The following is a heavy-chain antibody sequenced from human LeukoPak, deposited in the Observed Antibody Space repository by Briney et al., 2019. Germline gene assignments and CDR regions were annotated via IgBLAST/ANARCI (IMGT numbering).Heavy chain of an antibody. Sequence: GGSLRLSCAASGFTFSRYAMNWVRQAPGKGLEWVGRIRSKANGYATEYAPSVKGRFTISRDDSENTVYLQMSSLRTEDTAMYYCTTSPVPGIDYWGQGIQVTVSS. D-gene: IGHD6-19*01. J-gene: IGHJ4*02. CDR2: IRSKANGYAT. CDR3: TTSPVPGIDY. CDR1: GFTFSRYA. V-gene: IGHV3-73*01.